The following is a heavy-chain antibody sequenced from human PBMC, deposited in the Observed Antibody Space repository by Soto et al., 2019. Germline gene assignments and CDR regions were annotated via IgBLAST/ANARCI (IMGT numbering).Heavy chain of an antibody. CDR2: IIPILGIA. V-gene: IGHV1-69*02. D-gene: IGHD3-9*01. J-gene: IGHJ6*03. CDR1: GGTFSSYT. Sequence: SVKVSFKASGGTFSSYTISWVRQAPGQGLEWMGRIIPILGIANYAQKFQGRITITADKSTSTAYMELSSLRSEDTAVYYCAGNPVLRYYMDVWGKGTTVTVSS. CDR3: AGNPVLRYYMDV.